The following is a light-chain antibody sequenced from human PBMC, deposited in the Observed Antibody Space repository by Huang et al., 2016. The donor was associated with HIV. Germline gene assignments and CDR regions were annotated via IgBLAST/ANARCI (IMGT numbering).Light chain of an antibody. V-gene: IGKV3-11*01. CDR3: QQRSNWPLFT. Sequence: EIVLTQSPATLSLSPGERATLSCKASQSVSSSLACYQQKPGQAPRLLIYDTSNRATGSPARCSGSESGTDFTLTISSREPEDCAVYYCQQRSNWPLFTFGRGTKVDIK. J-gene: IGKJ3*01. CDR1: QSVSSS. CDR2: DTS.